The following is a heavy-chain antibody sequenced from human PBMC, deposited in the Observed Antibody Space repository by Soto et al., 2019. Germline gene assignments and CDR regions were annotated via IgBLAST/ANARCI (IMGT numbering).Heavy chain of an antibody. D-gene: IGHD3-10*01. J-gene: IGHJ3*02. CDR2: IYYSGST. CDR3: ARDRGGTMVRGVIIGDAFVI. CDR1: GGSISSGGYY. V-gene: IGHV4-31*03. Sequence: PSETLSLTCTVSGGSISSGGYYWSWIRQQPGKGLEWIGYIYYSGSTYYNPSLKSRVTISVDTSKNQFSLKLSSVTAADTAVYYCARDRGGTMVRGVIIGDAFVIWGQGTVVTVS.